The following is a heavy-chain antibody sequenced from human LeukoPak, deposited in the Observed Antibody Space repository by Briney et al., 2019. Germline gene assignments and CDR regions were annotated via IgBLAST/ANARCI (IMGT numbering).Heavy chain of an antibody. CDR1: GFTFSSYW. CDR2: ISGDESTT. D-gene: IGHD3-10*01. V-gene: IGHV3-74*01. J-gene: IGHJ4*02. Sequence: GGSLRLSCVASGFTFSSYWMHWVRHAPGKGLVWVSRISGDESTTSYADSVKGRFTISRDNAKNTLFLQMNSLRVEDTAVYYCAGGSTLDRGLVYYWGQGTLVTVSS. CDR3: AGGSTLDRGLVYY.